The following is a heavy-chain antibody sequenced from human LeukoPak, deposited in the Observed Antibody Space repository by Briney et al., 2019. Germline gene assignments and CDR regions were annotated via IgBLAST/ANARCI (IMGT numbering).Heavy chain of an antibody. CDR3: ARVDPSYGSGSYYGVQYFQH. CDR2: NNVDHGDT. CDR1: GYSFTDYA. Sequence: ASVKVSCKTSGYSFTDYAIHWVRQAPGQRLEWMGWNNVDHGDTEYSQIFQGRVTMTRDISATTAYLELSSLRSDDTAVYYCARVDPSYGSGSYYGVQYFQHWGQGTLVTVSS. V-gene: IGHV1-3*01. J-gene: IGHJ1*01. D-gene: IGHD3-10*01.